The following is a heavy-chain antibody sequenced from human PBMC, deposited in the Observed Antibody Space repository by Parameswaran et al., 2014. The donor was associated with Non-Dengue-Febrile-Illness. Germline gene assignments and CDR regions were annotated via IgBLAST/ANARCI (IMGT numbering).Heavy chain of an antibody. Sequence: RWIRQPPGKGLEWVGRIKSKTDGGTTDYAAPVKGRFTISRDDSKNTLYLQMNSLKTEDTAVYYCTTCLQREFVDIVVVVAATGFEGDYTDWGQGTLVTVSS. D-gene: IGHD2-15*01. CDR3: TTCLQREFVDIVVVVAATGFEGDYTD. CDR2: IKSKTDGGTT. J-gene: IGHJ4*02. V-gene: IGHV3-15*01.